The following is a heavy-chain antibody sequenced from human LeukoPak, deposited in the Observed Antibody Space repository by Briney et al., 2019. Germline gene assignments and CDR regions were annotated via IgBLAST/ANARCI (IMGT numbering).Heavy chain of an antibody. CDR1: GGSISSYY. J-gene: IGHJ4*02. CDR3: ARPKLRGGGFDY. V-gene: IGHV4-59*08. Sequence: SETLSLTCTVSGGSISSYYWSWIRQPPGKGLEWIGYIYYSGSTNYNPSLKSRVTISVDTSKNQFSLKLSSVTAADTAVYYCARPKLRGGGFDYWGQGTLVTVSS. CDR2: IYYSGST. D-gene: IGHD3-10*01.